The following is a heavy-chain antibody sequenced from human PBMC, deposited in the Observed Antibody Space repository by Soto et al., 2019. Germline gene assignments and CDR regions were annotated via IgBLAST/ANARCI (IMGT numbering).Heavy chain of an antibody. CDR1: GAPITTTKW. CDR2: LSRGDER. CDR3: ATQTISYSWGV. J-gene: IGHJ6*02. V-gene: IGHV4-4*02. D-gene: IGHD2-15*01. Sequence: QVQLQESGPGLVKPSETLSLTCTVSGAPITTTKWWAWVRLPPGKGLEWIGELSRGDERSSNPSLEGRFTMSLDKSTNHFSLKLTSVTAADTAIYYGATQTISYSWGVWGRGTSVTVSS.